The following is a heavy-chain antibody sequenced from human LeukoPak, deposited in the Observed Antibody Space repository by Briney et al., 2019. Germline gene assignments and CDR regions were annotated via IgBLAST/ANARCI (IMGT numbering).Heavy chain of an antibody. Sequence: GGSLRLSCAAPGFTFSGSVMHGVRQPSGKGLEWVGRIRSKTNNDATAYAPSVKGRFTIYRDDSKNVAYLQMNSLKIEDTAVYFCTRRAYCGDDCYSGLDYWGQGTLVTVSS. CDR2: IRSKTNNDAT. CDR1: GFTFSGSV. CDR3: TRRAYCGDDCYSGLDY. V-gene: IGHV3-73*01. J-gene: IGHJ4*02. D-gene: IGHD2-21*02.